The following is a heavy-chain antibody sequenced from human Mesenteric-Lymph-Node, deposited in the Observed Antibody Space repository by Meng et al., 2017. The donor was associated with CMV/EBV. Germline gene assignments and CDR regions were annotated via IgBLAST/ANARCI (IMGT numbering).Heavy chain of an antibody. CDR2: IYYSGYT. D-gene: IGHD2-2*01. J-gene: IGHJ4*02. CDR3: ARGGGAAMTYYHLDY. CDR1: GGSISSYY. V-gene: IGHV4-59*01. Sequence: SETLSLTCTVSGGSISSYYWNWIRQPPGKGLEWIGHIYYSGYTKYNPSLKSRVTILGDTSKNQFSLKLSSVTAADTAVYYCARGGGAAMTYYHLDYWGQGKLVTVSS.